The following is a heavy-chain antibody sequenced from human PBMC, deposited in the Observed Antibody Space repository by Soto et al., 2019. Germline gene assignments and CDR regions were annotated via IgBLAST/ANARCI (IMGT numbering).Heavy chain of an antibody. CDR2: ISAYNGNT. V-gene: IGHV1-18*01. Sequence: QVQLVQSGAEVKKPGASVKVSCKASGYTFTTYGISWVRQAPGQGLEWMGWISAYNGNTNYAQKLQGRVTMTTDTSTSTAYMELRSLRSDDTAVSYCAREEKRYCISTSCYGSFDYWGQGTLVTVSS. CDR1: GYTFTTYG. D-gene: IGHD2-2*01. J-gene: IGHJ4*02. CDR3: AREEKRYCISTSCYGSFDY.